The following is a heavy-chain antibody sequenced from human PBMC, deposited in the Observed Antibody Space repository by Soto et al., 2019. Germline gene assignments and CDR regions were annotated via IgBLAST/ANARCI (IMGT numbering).Heavy chain of an antibody. CDR3: ARERPHIVVVVAATSRGPWFDP. Sequence: GASVKVSCKASGYTFTSYYMHWVRQAPGQGLEWMGIINPSGGSTSYAQKFQGRVTMTRDTSTSTVYMELSSLRSEDTAVYYCARERPHIVVVVAATSRGPWFDPWGQGTLVTVSS. V-gene: IGHV1-46*03. J-gene: IGHJ5*02. CDR1: GYTFTSYY. CDR2: INPSGGST. D-gene: IGHD2-15*01.